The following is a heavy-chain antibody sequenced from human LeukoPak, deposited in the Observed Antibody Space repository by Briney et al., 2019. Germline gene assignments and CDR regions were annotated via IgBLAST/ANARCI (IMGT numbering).Heavy chain of an antibody. Sequence: PGGSLRLSCAASGFTFSSYAMSWVRQAPGKGLEWVSAISGSGGSTYYADSVKGRFTISRDNSKNTLYLQMNSLRAEDTAVYYCAKELNPTIFGVVIHLPNWFDPWGQGTLVTVS. J-gene: IGHJ5*02. V-gene: IGHV3-23*01. CDR3: AKELNPTIFGVVIHLPNWFDP. D-gene: IGHD3-3*01. CDR1: GFTFSSYA. CDR2: ISGSGGST.